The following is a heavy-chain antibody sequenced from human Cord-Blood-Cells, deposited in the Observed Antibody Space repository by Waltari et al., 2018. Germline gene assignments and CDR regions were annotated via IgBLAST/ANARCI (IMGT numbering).Heavy chain of an antibody. CDR3: ARVMAGARINWYFDL. CDR1: GCTVRWHS. D-gene: IGHD6-19*01. V-gene: IGHV3-66*01. Sequence: EVQLVVSGGGLVQPGGSLILSCAASGCTVRWHSLTRALYAPGKGLELVSVIYSGGSTYYADSVKGRFTISRDNSKNTLYLQMNSLRAEDTAVYYCARVMAGARINWYFDLWGRGTLVTVSS. J-gene: IGHJ2*01. CDR2: IYSGGST.